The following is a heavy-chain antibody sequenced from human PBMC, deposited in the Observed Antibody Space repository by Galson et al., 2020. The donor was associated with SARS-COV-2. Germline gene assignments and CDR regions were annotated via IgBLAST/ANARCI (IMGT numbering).Heavy chain of an antibody. Sequence: GGSLRLSCAASGFTFSSYSMNWVRQAPGKGLEWVSSISSSSSYIYYADSVKGRFTISRDNAKNSLYLQMNSLRAEDTAVYYCARMNCGGDCIDAFDIWGQGTMVTVSS. CDR2: ISSSSSYI. J-gene: IGHJ3*02. CDR3: ARMNCGGDCIDAFDI. CDR1: GFTFSSYS. V-gene: IGHV3-21*01. D-gene: IGHD2-21*02.